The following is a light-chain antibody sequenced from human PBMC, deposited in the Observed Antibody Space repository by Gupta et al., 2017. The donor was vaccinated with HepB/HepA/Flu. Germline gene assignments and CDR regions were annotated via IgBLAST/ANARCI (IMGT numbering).Light chain of an antibody. CDR3: SSYTSSITLV. Sequence: SALTQPASVSGSTGPSITISCTGTSSDVGGYNYVSWYQQHPGKSPKLMIYDVSNRPSGVSNRFSGSKSGNTASLTISGLQAEDEADYYCSSYTSSITLVFGTGTKVTVL. J-gene: IGLJ1*01. V-gene: IGLV2-14*03. CDR2: DVS. CDR1: SSDVGGYNY.